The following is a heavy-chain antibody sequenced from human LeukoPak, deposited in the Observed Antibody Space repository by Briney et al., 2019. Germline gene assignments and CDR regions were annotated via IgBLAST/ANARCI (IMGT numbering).Heavy chain of an antibody. CDR1: GGSISSGGYY. CDR3: ARGVLLWFGE. CDR2: IYYSGST. D-gene: IGHD3-10*01. V-gene: IGHV4-31*03. Sequence: SQTLSLTCTVSGGSISSGGYYWSWIREHPGKGLEWIGYIYYSGSTYYNPSLKSRVTISVDTSKNQFSLKLSSVTAADTAVYYCARGVLLWFGEWGQGTLVTVSS. J-gene: IGHJ4*02.